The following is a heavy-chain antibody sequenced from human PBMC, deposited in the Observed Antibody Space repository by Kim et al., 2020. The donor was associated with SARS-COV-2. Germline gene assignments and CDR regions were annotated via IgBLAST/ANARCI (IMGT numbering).Heavy chain of an antibody. D-gene: IGHD2-21*01. V-gene: IGHV4-31*03. CDR3: ARDAIGTHGYWFDP. J-gene: IGHJ5*02. Sequence: SETLSLTCTVSGGSISSGGYYWSWIRQHPGKGLEWIGYIYYSGSTYYNPSLKSRVTISVDTSKNQFSLKLSSVTAADTAVYYCARDAIGTHGYWFDPWGQGTLVTVSS. CDR1: GGSISSGGYY. CDR2: IYYSGST.